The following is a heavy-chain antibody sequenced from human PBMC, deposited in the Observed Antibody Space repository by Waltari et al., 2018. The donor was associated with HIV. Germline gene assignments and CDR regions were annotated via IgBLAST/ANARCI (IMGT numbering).Heavy chain of an antibody. J-gene: IGHJ6*02. Sequence: QVQLVQSGAEVKKPGASVKVSCKAFGYTFTSSDINWVRQATGQGLEWMGWMNPDRGNTGYAKEFQGRVNMTKKTSITTAYMELSCLRSEDTAVYYCARSASSWYENRENYFYGMDVWGQGTTVTVSS. D-gene: IGHD6-13*01. CDR1: GYTFTSSD. CDR3: ARSASSWYENRENYFYGMDV. V-gene: IGHV1-8*01. CDR2: MNPDRGNT.